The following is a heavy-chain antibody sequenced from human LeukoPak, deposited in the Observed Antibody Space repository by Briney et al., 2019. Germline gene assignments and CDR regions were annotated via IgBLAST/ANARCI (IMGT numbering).Heavy chain of an antibody. CDR3: AREADYYGSGSYFDY. V-gene: IGHV3-74*01. D-gene: IGHD3-10*01. J-gene: IGHJ4*02. CDR2: INSDGSST. Sequence: GGSLRLSWAASGFTFSSYWMHWVRQAPGKGLVWVSHINSDGSSTNHADSVKGRFTISRDNARNTLYLQMDSLRDEDTAVYYCAREADYYGSGSYFDYWGQGTLVTVSS. CDR1: GFTFSSYW.